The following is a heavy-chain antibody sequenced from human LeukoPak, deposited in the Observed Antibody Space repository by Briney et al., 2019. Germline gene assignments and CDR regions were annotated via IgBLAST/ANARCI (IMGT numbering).Heavy chain of an antibody. V-gene: IGHV4-59*01. CDR2: IYYSGST. CDR1: GGSISSYY. CDR3: ARDKVNWYFVL. J-gene: IGHJ2*01. Sequence: SETLSLTCTVSGGSISSYYWSWIRQPPGKGLEWVGYIYYSGSTNYNPSLKSRVTISVDTSKNQFSLKLSSVTAADTAVYYCARDKVNWYFVLWGRGTLVTVSS.